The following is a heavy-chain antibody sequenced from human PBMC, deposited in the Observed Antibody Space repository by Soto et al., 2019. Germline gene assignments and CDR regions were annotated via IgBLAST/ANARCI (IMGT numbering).Heavy chain of an antibody. Sequence: EVQLVQSGAEVKKPGESLRISSKGSGYSFTSYWISWVRQMPGKGLEWMGRIDPSDSYTNYSPSFQGHGTISADKSISTTYLQWSSLKASDTAMYYCARLQAAAGDNDLTFDYWGQGTLVTVSS. CDR1: GYSFTSYW. CDR3: ARLQAAAGDNDLTFDY. J-gene: IGHJ4*02. D-gene: IGHD6-13*01. CDR2: IDPSDSYT. V-gene: IGHV5-10-1*01.